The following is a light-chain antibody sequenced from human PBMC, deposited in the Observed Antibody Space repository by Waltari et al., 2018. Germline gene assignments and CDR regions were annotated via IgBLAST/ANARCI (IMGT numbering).Light chain of an antibody. V-gene: IGLV1-47*01. Sequence: QSVLTQPPSASGTPGQRVTISCSGSSSNIESNYVYWYQQFPGTAPKVLMFKNNQRPSVVSDRFSASKSGASAFLAISGLRSDDEADYYCGTWDDSLSRPVFGGGTKLTVL. J-gene: IGLJ3*02. CDR3: GTWDDSLSRPV. CDR1: SSNIESNY. CDR2: KNN.